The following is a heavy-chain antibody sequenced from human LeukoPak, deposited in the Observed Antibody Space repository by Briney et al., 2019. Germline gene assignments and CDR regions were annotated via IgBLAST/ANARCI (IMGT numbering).Heavy chain of an antibody. CDR3: AKGRYSNLYYFDY. CDR2: ISGSGGST. CDR1: GFTFSSYA. D-gene: IGHD4-11*01. J-gene: IGHJ4*02. Sequence: GGSLRLSCAASGFTFSSYAMSWVRQAPGKGLEWVSTISGSGGSTYYADSVKGRFTISSDNSKNTLYLQMSSLRAEDTAVYYCAKGRYSNLYYFDYWGQGTLVTVSS. V-gene: IGHV3-23*01.